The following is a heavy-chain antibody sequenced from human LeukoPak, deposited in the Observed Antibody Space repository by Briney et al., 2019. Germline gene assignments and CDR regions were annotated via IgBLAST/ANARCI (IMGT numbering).Heavy chain of an antibody. CDR1: GYTFTGYH. CDR2: INPNSGDT. Sequence: GAPVKVSCKASGYTFTGYHMHWVRQAPGQGLEWMGWINPNSGDTNYAQKFQGRVTMTRDTSISTAYMELSWLRSDDTAVYYCAVNYVYGDHAHRNPGAYYYMDVWGKGTTVTVSS. J-gene: IGHJ6*03. CDR3: AVNYVYGDHAHRNPGAYYYMDV. D-gene: IGHD4/OR15-4a*01. V-gene: IGHV1-2*02.